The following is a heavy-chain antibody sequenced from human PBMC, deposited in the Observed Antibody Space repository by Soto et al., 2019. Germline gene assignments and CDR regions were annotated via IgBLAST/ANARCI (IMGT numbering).Heavy chain of an antibody. CDR2: MYYTGVT. V-gene: IGHV4-61*01. CDR1: GGSVRSGNHF. Sequence: SETLSLTCSVSGGSVRSGNHFWNWIRQPPGRGLEWLGYMYYTGVTNYNPSLKSRVSMSVDTSKDQFSLNLTSLTAADTAVYYCARGGEPLGYYGLDVWGQGATVTVSS. J-gene: IGHJ6*02. CDR3: ARGGEPLGYYGLDV.